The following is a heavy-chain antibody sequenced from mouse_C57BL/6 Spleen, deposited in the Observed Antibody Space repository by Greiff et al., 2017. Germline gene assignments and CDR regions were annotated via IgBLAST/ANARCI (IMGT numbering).Heavy chain of an antibody. CDR2: FYPGSGSI. J-gene: IGHJ1*03. D-gene: IGHD2-5*01. V-gene: IGHV1-62-2*01. CDR3: ARHEVAYYSNCGYFDV. CDR1: GYTFTEYT. Sequence: VQLQQSGAELVKPGASVKLSCKASGYTFTEYTIHWVKQRSGQGLEWIGWFYPGSGSIKYNEKFKDKATLTADKSSSTVYMELSRLTSEDSTIYFCARHEVAYYSNCGYFDVWGTGTTVTVSS.